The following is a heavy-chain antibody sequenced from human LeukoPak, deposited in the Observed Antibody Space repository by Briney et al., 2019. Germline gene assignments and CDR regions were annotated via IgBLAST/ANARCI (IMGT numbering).Heavy chain of an antibody. D-gene: IGHD5-18*01. V-gene: IGHV4-59*01. CDR3: AKYSSGYDLDF. J-gene: IGHJ4*02. Sequence: SETLSLTCTVYGVSISSYYWSWLRQPPGKGLEWIGYIYYSGSTNYNPSLKSRVTISVDTSKNQFSLKLSSVTAADTAVYYCAKYSSGYDLDFWGRGTLVTVSS. CDR2: IYYSGST. CDR1: GVSISSYY.